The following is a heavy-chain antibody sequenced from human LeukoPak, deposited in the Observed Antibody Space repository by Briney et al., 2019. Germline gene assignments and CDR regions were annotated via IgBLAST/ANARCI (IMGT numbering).Heavy chain of an antibody. J-gene: IGHJ4*02. D-gene: IGHD6-13*01. CDR1: GFTFSSFV. CDR3: AKDRYSGLNTIDY. CDR2: ISYDGSYK. V-gene: IGHV3-30*18. Sequence: GRSLRLSCAASGFTFSSFVMHWVRQAPGKGLEWVAVISYDGSYKFYADSVKGRFTISRDNSKSTLYLQMNSLRAEDTAVYYCAKDRYSGLNTIDYWGQGTLVTVSS.